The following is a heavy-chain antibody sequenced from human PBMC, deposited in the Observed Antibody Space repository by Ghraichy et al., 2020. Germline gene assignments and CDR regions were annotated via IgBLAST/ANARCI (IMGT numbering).Heavy chain of an antibody. CDR3: ARHTREDAFDI. CDR2: VYTSGST. J-gene: IGHJ3*02. D-gene: IGHD1-26*01. CDR1: GGSISSYY. Sequence: SETLSLTCTVSGGSISSYYWSWIRQPPGKGLEWIGYVYTSGSTNYNPSLKSRVTISVDTSKNQFSLKLNSVTAADTAVYYCARHTREDAFDIWGQGTMVTVSS. V-gene: IGHV4-4*09.